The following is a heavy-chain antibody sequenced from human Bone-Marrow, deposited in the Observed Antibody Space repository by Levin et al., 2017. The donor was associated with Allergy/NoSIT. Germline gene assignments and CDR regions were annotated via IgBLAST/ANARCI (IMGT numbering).Heavy chain of an antibody. V-gene: IGHV3-9*01. CDR1: GFTFDDYA. Sequence: GGSLRLSCAASGFTFDDYAMHWVRQAPGKGLEWVSGISWNSGSIGYADSVKGRFTISRDNAKNSLYLQMNSLRAEDTALYYCAKDGGSGYYFDYWGQGTLVTVSS. CDR3: AKDGGSGYYFDY. J-gene: IGHJ4*02. D-gene: IGHD3-10*01. CDR2: ISWNSGSI.